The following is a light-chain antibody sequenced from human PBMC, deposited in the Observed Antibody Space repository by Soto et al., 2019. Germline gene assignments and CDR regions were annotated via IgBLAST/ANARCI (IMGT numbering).Light chain of an antibody. Sequence: EIVMSQSPATLSVSPGERATLSCRASQSVSSNLAWYQQKPGQAPRLLIYGASARATGISDRFSGGGSGTDFTLTISSLQSEDFAVYYCQQYDNWPLTFGGGTKVDI. V-gene: IGKV3D-15*01. J-gene: IGKJ4*01. CDR1: QSVSSN. CDR3: QQYDNWPLT. CDR2: GAS.